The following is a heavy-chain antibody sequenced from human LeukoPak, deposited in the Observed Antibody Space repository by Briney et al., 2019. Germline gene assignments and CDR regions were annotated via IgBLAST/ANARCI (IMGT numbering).Heavy chain of an antibody. D-gene: IGHD3-16*01. CDR2: MNPNSGNT. V-gene: IGHV1-8*01. Sequence: ASVKVSCKASGYIFLSYDINWVRQATGQGLEWMGWMNPNSGNTGYARKFQGRVTMTRNTSISTAYMEVTSMRSEDTAVYYCGRTRKKWSGELRSVRHTSGMDAGAKGPRSASP. CDR1: GYIFLSYD. J-gene: IGHJ6*02. CDR3: GRTRKKWSGELRSVRHTSGMDA.